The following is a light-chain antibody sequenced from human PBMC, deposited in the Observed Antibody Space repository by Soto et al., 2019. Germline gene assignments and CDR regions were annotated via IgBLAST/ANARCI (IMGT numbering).Light chain of an antibody. CDR3: QQSYSTLFT. CDR2: AAS. Sequence: DIQMTQSPSSLSASVGDRVTISCRASQTIDTYLNWYQQKPGKAPRLLIYAASSLQSGVPSRFRGSGSGTDFTLTISNLQPEDFATYYCQQSYSTLFTFGPGTKVDI. V-gene: IGKV1-39*01. J-gene: IGKJ3*01. CDR1: QTIDTY.